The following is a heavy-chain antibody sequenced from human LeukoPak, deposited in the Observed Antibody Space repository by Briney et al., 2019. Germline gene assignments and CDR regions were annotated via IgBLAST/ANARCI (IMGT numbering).Heavy chain of an antibody. J-gene: IGHJ4*02. V-gene: IGHV3-21*04. CDR3: ARRAGAYSHPYDY. Sequence: GGSLRLSCAASGFTFSSYSMNWVRQAPGKGLEWVSSISSGSSYIYYVDSVKGRFTISRDNSKNTLYLQMNSLRADDTAVYYCARRAGAYSHPYDYWGQGTLVTVSS. D-gene: IGHD4/OR15-4a*01. CDR1: GFTFSSYS. CDR2: ISSGSSYI.